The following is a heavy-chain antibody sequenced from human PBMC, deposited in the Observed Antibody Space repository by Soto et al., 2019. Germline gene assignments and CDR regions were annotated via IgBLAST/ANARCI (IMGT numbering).Heavy chain of an antibody. D-gene: IGHD5-12*01. CDR2: ISGSGSTI. Sequence: GGSLRLSCAASGFTFSDYYMSWIRQAPGKGLEWVSYISGSGSTIYYAGSVKGRFTISRDNAKNSLYLQMNSLRAEDTAVYYCATQYSGYDFHFDYWGQGTLVTVSS. J-gene: IGHJ4*02. V-gene: IGHV3-11*01. CDR3: ATQYSGYDFHFDY. CDR1: GFTFSDYY.